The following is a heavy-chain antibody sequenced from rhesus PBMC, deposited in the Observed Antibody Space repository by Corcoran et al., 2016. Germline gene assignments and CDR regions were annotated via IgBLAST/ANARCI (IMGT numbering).Heavy chain of an antibody. J-gene: IGHJ4*01. CDR1: GYSISSGYG. CDR2: LYGGSGST. D-gene: IGHD2-27*01. V-gene: IGHV4-127*01. CDR3: AREGRIYSLFDY. Sequence: QVQLQESGPGLVKPSETLSLTCAVSGYSISSGYGWGWIRQPPGKGLEWIGQLYGGSGSTYYNPSLNSRVTVSKDTSKNQFSLKPSSVTAADTAVYYCAREGRIYSLFDYWGQGVLVTVSS.